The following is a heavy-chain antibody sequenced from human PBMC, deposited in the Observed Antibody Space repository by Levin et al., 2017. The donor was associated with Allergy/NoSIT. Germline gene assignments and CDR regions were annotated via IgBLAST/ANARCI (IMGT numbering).Heavy chain of an antibody. CDR3: ARDGAVGSCSGGSCYDY. Sequence: GGSLRLSCAASGFTFNIYPMNWVRQGPGKGLEWVSAISSSGANSYYADSVKGRFTSSRDNSKNTLYLHMSSLRADDTAVYYCARDGAVGSCSGGSCYDYWGQGTLVTVSS. D-gene: IGHD2-15*01. CDR2: ISSSGANS. J-gene: IGHJ4*02. V-gene: IGHV3-23*01. CDR1: GFTFNIYP.